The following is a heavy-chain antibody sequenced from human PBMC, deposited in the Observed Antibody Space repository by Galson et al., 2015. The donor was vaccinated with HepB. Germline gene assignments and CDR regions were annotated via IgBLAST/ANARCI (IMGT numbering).Heavy chain of an antibody. CDR1: GFTFDDYA. D-gene: IGHD3-16*01. V-gene: IGHV3-9*01. CDR2: ISWNSGSI. CDR3: AKAVGSWGPCLDY. J-gene: IGHJ4*02. Sequence: SLRLSCAASGFTFDDYAMHWVRQAPGKGLEWVSGISWNSGSIGYADSVKGRFTISRDNAKNSLYLQMNSLRAEDTALYYCAKAVGSWGPCLDYWGQGTLVTVSS.